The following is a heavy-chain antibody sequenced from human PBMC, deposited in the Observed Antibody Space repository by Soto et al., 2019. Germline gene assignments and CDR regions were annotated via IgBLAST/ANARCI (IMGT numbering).Heavy chain of an antibody. Sequence: QVQLQESGPRLVKPSESLSLTCGVSGGTVASSHWWSWVRQSPGRGLEWIGNVYHTGDTNFNPSPQSRVTFSVDKSNNQFSLRLTSVTAAETAGYFCAREIVTAGGNNYFDPWGPGTLVTVSS. V-gene: IGHV4-4*02. CDR2: VYHTGDT. CDR3: AREIVTAGGNNYFDP. J-gene: IGHJ5*02. D-gene: IGHD2-21*02. CDR1: GGTVASSHW.